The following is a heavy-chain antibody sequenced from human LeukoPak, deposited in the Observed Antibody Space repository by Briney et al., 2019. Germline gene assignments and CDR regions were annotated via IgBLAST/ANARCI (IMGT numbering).Heavy chain of an antibody. CDR3: ARGVDPMTTVWKTKFDP. V-gene: IGHV3-48*01. J-gene: IGHJ5*02. CDR2: ISSSSSTI. D-gene: IGHD4-11*01. CDR1: EFTFGHYA. Sequence: GGSLRLSCTGSEFTFGHYALAWVRQAPGKGLEWVSYISSSSSTIYYADSVKGRFTISRDNAKNSLYLQMNSLRAEDTAVYYCARGVDPMTTVWKTKFDPWGQGTLVTVSS.